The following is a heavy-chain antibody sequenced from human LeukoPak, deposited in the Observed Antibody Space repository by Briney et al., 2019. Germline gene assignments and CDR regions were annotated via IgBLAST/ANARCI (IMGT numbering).Heavy chain of an antibody. J-gene: IGHJ4*02. D-gene: IGHD1-26*01. CDR1: GFTFSSYG. V-gene: IGHV3-23*01. CDR3: VTEVSGSFPT. Sequence: GRSLRLSCAASGFTFSSYGMSWVRQAPGKGLEWVSAISGSGGSTYYADSVKGRFTISRDNSKNTLYLQMNSLRAEDTAVYYCVTEVSGSFPTWGQGTLVTVSS. CDR2: ISGSGGST.